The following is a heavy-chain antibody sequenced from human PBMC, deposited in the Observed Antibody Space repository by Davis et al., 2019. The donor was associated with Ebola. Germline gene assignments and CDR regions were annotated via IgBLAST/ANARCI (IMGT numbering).Heavy chain of an antibody. CDR1: GFTFSSYS. V-gene: IGHV3-21*01. Sequence: GESLKISCAASGFTFSSYSMNWVRQAPGKGLEWVSSISSSSSYIYYADSVKGRFTISRDNSKNTLYLQMNSLRAEDTAVYYCARDRPEDVLLWVGELSVPLLYWGQGTLVTVSS. CDR2: ISSSSSYI. J-gene: IGHJ4*02. D-gene: IGHD3-10*01. CDR3: ARDRPEDVLLWVGELSVPLLY.